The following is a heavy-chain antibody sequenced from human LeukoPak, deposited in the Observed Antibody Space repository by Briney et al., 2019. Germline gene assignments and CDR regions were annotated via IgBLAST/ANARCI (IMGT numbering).Heavy chain of an antibody. Sequence: SQTLSLTCTVSGGSISSGDYYWSWIRQPPGKGLEWIGYIYRSGSTYYNPSLESRATISIDTSKNQFSLKLSSVTAADTAVYYCAREITMVRAYYLDYWGQGTLVTVSS. J-gene: IGHJ4*02. CDR3: AREITMVRAYYLDY. V-gene: IGHV4-30-4*01. CDR2: IYRSGST. CDR1: GGSISSGDYY. D-gene: IGHD3-10*01.